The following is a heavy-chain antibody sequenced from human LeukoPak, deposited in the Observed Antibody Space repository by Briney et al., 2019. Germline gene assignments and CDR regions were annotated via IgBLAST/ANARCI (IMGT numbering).Heavy chain of an antibody. CDR1: GGSISSSSYY. Sequence: SETLSLTCTVSGGSISSSSYYWGWIRQPPGKGLEWIGSIYYSGSTYYNPSLKSRVTISIDTSKNQFSLRLGSVTAADTAVYYCATSGVHYCSGGSCGLWGQGTLVTVSS. CDR2: IYYSGST. CDR3: ATSGVHYCSGGSCGL. V-gene: IGHV4-39*01. D-gene: IGHD2-15*01. J-gene: IGHJ4*02.